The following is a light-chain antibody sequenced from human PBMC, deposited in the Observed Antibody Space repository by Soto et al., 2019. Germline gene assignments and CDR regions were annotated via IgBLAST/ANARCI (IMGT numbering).Light chain of an antibody. Sequence: QSVLTQPPSVSGAPGQRVTISCTGSSSNIGAGYDVHWYQQFPGTAPKLLIYVNSNRPSGVPDRFSGSKSGTSASLAITGLQAEDEADYYCQSYDSSLSASVFGGGTKVTVL. CDR1: SSNIGAGYD. J-gene: IGLJ2*01. CDR3: QSYDSSLSASV. CDR2: VNS. V-gene: IGLV1-40*01.